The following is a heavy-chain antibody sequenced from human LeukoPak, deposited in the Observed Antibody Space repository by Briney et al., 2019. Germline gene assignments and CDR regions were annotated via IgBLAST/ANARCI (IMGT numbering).Heavy chain of an antibody. CDR2: IYSGGST. CDR3: ARDRNEYAFDI. CDR1: GFTFSTYA. V-gene: IGHV3-53*01. Sequence: GVSLRLSCAASGFTFSTYAMSWVRQAPGKGLEWVSVIYSGGSTYYADSVKGRFTISRDNSKNTLYLQMNSPRAEDTAVYYCARDRNEYAFDIWGQGTMVTVSS. J-gene: IGHJ3*02.